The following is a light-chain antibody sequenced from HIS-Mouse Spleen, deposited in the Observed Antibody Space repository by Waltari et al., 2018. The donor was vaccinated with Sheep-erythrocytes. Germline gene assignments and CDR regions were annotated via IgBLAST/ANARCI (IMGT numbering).Light chain of an antibody. V-gene: IGLV2-11*01. CDR2: DVS. Sequence: QSALTQPRPVSGSPGQSVTISCTGTSRDCGGYNYVSWYQPHPGKAPKLMIYDVSKRPSGVPDRFSGSKSGNTASLTISGLQAEDEADYYCCSYAGSYNHVFATGTKVTVL. CDR1: SRDCGGYNY. J-gene: IGLJ1*01. CDR3: CSYAGSYNHV.